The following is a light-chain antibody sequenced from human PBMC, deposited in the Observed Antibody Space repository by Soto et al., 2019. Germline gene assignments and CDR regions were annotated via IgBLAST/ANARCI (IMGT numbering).Light chain of an antibody. CDR2: DTS. CDR3: QQRSSWPLT. V-gene: IGKV3-11*01. CDR1: QSVSTF. J-gene: IGKJ1*01. Sequence: EIVLTQSPATLSLSTGERATLSCRASQSVSTFLAWFQQKPGQAPRLLIYDTSNRATGITARFSGSGSGTDFPLTISSLEPEDFAVYYCQQRSSWPLTCGQGTKVEIK.